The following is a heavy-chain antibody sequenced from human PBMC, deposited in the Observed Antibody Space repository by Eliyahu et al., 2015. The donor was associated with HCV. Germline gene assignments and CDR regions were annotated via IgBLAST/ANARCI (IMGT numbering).Heavy chain of an antibody. CDR1: GFSLSTGGVG. Sequence: QITLKESGPTLVKPTQTLTLTCTFSGFSLSTGGVGVGWIRQPPGKALEWLALIYWDDDKRYSPSLKSRLTITKDTSKNQVVLTMTNMDPVDTATYYCAHKYYDILTGYLIDYWGQGTLVTVSS. D-gene: IGHD3-9*01. J-gene: IGHJ4*02. CDR3: AHKYYDILTGYLIDY. V-gene: IGHV2-5*02. CDR2: IYWDDDK.